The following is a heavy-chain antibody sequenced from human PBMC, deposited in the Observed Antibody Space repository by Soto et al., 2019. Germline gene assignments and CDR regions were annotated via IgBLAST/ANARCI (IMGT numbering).Heavy chain of an antibody. Sequence: SVKVSCKASGFTFTSSAMQWVRQARGQRLEWIGWIVVGSGNTNYAQKFQERVTITRDMSTSTAYMELSSLRSEDTAVYYCAAAAYYYDSSGYDDWGYGMDVWGQGTTVTVSS. CDR3: AAAAYYYDSSGYDDWGYGMDV. CDR2: IVVGSGNT. V-gene: IGHV1-58*02. CDR1: GFTFTSSA. D-gene: IGHD3-22*01. J-gene: IGHJ6*02.